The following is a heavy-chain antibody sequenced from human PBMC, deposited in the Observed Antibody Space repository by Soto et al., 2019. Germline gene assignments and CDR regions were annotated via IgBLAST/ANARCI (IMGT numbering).Heavy chain of an antibody. CDR1: DGSARTGMFF. CDR2: VHFSGNT. D-gene: IGHD2-2*01. V-gene: IGHV4-61*01. J-gene: IGHJ4*02. CDR3: ARYCSNSDCRHLYYFDK. Sequence: SDTLSLTCTVSDGSARTGMFFRGWIRQSPGKGLEWIGNVHFSGNTIYNPSLESRVTMSIDMAKDQISLKLTSVTAADTAVYYCARYCSNSDCRHLYYFDKWGPGTLVTVSS.